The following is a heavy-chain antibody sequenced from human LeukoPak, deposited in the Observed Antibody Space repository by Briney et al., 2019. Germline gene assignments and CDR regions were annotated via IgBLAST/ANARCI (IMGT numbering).Heavy chain of an antibody. CDR3: ARGQGSGSYYLDY. CDR2: INHSGNT. V-gene: IGHV4-59*01. CDR1: GGSISSYF. Sequence: SETLSLTCSVSGGSISSYFWSWIRQLPGKRLEWIGCINHSGNTYYNPSLKSRVTISVDTSKNQLSLKLSSVTAADTAVYYCARGQGSGSYYLDYWGQGTLVTVSS. J-gene: IGHJ4*02. D-gene: IGHD1-26*01.